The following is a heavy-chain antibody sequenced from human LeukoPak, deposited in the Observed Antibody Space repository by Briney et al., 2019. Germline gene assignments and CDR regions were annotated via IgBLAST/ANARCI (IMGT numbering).Heavy chain of an antibody. Sequence: ASVKVSCKASGYTFTGYYMHWVRQAPGHGLEWMGWISAYNGNTNYAQKLQGRVTMTTDTSTSTAYMELRSLRSDDTAVYYCARDQGPHAFDIWGQGTMVTVSS. V-gene: IGHV1-18*04. J-gene: IGHJ3*02. CDR3: ARDQGPHAFDI. CDR1: GYTFTGYY. CDR2: ISAYNGNT.